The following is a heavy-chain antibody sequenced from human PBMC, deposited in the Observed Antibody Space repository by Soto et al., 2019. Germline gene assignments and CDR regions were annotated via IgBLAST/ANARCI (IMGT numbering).Heavy chain of an antibody. J-gene: IGHJ4*02. CDR1: GFTFSNAW. Sequence: EVQLVESGGGLVKPGGSLRLSCAASGFTFSNAWMNWVRQAPGKGLEWVGRIKSKTDGGTTDYAAPVKGRFTISRDDSKNTLYLQMNSLKTEDTAVYYCTTVTPPQTAMVTRRAEYFDYWGQGTLVTVSS. CDR3: TTVTPPQTAMVTRRAEYFDY. V-gene: IGHV3-15*07. D-gene: IGHD5-18*01. CDR2: IKSKTDGGTT.